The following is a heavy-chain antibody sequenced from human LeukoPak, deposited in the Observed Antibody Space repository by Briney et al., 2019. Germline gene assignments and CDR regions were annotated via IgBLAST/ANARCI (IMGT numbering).Heavy chain of an antibody. D-gene: IGHD3-22*01. Sequence: PGGSLRLSCVASGFSFSSYGMHWVRQAPGKGLEWVAVISYDGSNKYYADSVKGRFTISRDNSKNTLYLQMNSLRAEDTAVYYCAKDSGSNYYDSTEFDYWGQGTLVTVSS. CDR3: AKDSGSNYYDSTEFDY. CDR2: ISYDGSNK. V-gene: IGHV3-30*18. J-gene: IGHJ4*02. CDR1: GFSFSSYG.